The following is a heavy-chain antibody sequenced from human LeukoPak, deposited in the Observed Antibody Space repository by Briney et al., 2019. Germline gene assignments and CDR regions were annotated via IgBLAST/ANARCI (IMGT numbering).Heavy chain of an antibody. J-gene: IGHJ4*02. D-gene: IGHD3-3*01. CDR1: GFTFSNYD. CDR2: LSFDGSNK. CDR3: ATTFGAAASPNFDY. Sequence: GGSLRLSCAASGFTFSNYDMHWVRQAPGKGLEWVTILSFDGSNKYYTDSVKGRFTISRDNSKNTLYLQMNSLRTADTAVYYCATTFGAAASPNFDYWGQGTLVTVSS. V-gene: IGHV3-30*03.